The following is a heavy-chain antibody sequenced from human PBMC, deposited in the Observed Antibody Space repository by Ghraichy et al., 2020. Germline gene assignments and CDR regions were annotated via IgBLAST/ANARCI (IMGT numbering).Heavy chain of an antibody. CDR1: GFTFDDYA. Sequence: GGSLRLSCAASGFTFDDYAMHWVRQAPGKGLEWVSGISWNSGSIGYADSVKGRFTISRDNAKNSLYLQMNSLRAEDTALYYCAKELDILTGYYTPPTYGMDVWGQGTTSPSP. V-gene: IGHV3-9*01. CDR3: AKELDILTGYYTPPTYGMDV. D-gene: IGHD3-9*01. CDR2: ISWNSGSI. J-gene: IGHJ6*02.